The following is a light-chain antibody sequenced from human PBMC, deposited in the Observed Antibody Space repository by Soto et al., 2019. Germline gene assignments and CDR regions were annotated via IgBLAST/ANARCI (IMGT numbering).Light chain of an antibody. CDR2: EIS. Sequence: EILFTQSPATLSSSPGERATLSCRASQTVGARLAWYQHKPGQAPRLLIYEISNRATGIPARFSGSGSGTDCTLTISSLEPEDFAVYYCHQRRSWPRTFGQGTKVDIK. V-gene: IGKV3-11*01. CDR1: QTVGAR. CDR3: HQRRSWPRT. J-gene: IGKJ1*01.